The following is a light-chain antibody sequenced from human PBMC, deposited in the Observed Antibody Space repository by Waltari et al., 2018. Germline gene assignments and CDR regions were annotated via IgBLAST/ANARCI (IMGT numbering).Light chain of an antibody. CDR3: QQYDAYSRT. V-gene: IGKV1-39*01. CDR1: QSISSY. J-gene: IGKJ1*01. Sequence: DIQMTQSPSSLSASVGDRVTITCRASQSISSYLNWYQQKPGKAPKLLIYAASSLQSGVPSRFSGSGSGTDFTLPISSLQPDDFATYYCQQYDAYSRTFGQGAELEVK. CDR2: AAS.